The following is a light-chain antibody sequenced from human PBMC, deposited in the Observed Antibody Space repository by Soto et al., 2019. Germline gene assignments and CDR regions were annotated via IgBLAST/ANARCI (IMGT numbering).Light chain of an antibody. V-gene: IGLV1-40*01. J-gene: IGLJ3*02. CDR3: QSYDSSLRGYWV. CDR1: SSNIGAGDD. Sequence: QSVLTQPPSVSGAPGQRVTISCTGSSSNIGAGDDVHWYQQLPVTAPKLLIYRPSGVPDRFSGSKSGTSASLAITGLQAEDEADYYCQSYDSSLRGYWVFGGGTKLTVL.